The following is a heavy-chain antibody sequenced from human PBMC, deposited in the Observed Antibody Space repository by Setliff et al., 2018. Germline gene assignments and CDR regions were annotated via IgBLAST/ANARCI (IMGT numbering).Heavy chain of an antibody. V-gene: IGHV1-18*01. CDR1: GYTFKTYG. D-gene: IGHD6-19*01. CDR2: ISPYNGNT. CDR3: ARSGPYGMGVGNSGWYYRDY. Sequence: ASVKVSCKASGYTFKTYGFTWVRQAPGQGLEWMGWISPYNGNTNSAQKFQGRVTMTTDTSTSTAYMELKSLRYDDTAVYYCARSGPYGMGVGNSGWYYRDYWGQGTLVTVSS. J-gene: IGHJ4*02.